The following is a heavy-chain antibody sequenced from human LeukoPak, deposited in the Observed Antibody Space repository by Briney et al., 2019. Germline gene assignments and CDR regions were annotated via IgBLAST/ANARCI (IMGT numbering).Heavy chain of an antibody. CDR2: IYYSGST. Sequence: SENLSLTCTVSGGSVSSGSYYWSWIRQPPGKGLEWIGYIYYSGSTNYNPSLKSRVTISVDTSKNQFSLKLSSVTAADTAVYYCARERSYYGSAIDYWGQGTLVTVSS. D-gene: IGHD3-10*01. J-gene: IGHJ4*02. CDR3: ARERSYYGSAIDY. CDR1: GGSVSSGSYY. V-gene: IGHV4-61*01.